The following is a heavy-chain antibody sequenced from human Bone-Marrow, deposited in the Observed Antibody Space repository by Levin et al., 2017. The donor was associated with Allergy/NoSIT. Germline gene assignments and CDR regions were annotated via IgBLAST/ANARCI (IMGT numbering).Heavy chain of an antibody. D-gene: IGHD2-2*01. Sequence: ESLKISCTVSGGSISSYYWSWIRQPPGKGLQWIGYIYSSGSTNYNPSLKSRVTISVDTSKNQFSLKLSSVTAADTALYYCARGKGYCTSTSCSTFDYWGQGTLVTVSS. CDR2: IYSSGST. V-gene: IGHV4-59*01. J-gene: IGHJ4*02. CDR1: GGSISSYY. CDR3: ARGKGYCTSTSCSTFDY.